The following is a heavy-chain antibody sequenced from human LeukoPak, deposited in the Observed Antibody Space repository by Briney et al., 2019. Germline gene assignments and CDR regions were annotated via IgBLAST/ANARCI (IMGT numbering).Heavy chain of an antibody. CDR3: ARDLSKAVRDCYRY. D-gene: IGHD2-21*02. J-gene: IGHJ4*02. CDR2: IYGSSRT. V-gene: IGHV3-53*05. CDR1: GFIVSSNY. Sequence: PGGSLRLSCTGSGFIVSSNYMSWVRQAAGKGLEWVSVIYGSSRTYYADSVKGRFTISRDNSKNTLYLQMNSLRAEDMALYYCARDLSKAVRDCYRYWGQGTLVTVSS.